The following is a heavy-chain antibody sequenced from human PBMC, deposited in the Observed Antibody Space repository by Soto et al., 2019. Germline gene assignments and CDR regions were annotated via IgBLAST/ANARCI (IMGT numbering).Heavy chain of an antibody. Sequence: EVQLLESGGDLIQPGGSLRLSCAASGFSFSSYPMSWVRQAPGKGLEWVAAISGAGVSTYYADSVRGLFTISRENSKNTLYLQMSSLRAEDTALYYCAKDHLTSGGTFWFDPWGQGTLVTVSS. CDR2: ISGAGVST. CDR1: GFSFSSYP. CDR3: AKDHLTSGGTFWFDP. V-gene: IGHV3-23*01. J-gene: IGHJ5*02. D-gene: IGHD6-13*01.